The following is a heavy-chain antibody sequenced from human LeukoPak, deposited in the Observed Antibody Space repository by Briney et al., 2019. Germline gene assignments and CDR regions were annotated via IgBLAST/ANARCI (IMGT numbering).Heavy chain of an antibody. CDR1: GGSISRYR. CDR3: ARDLVYIAVAGTVAFDI. J-gene: IGHJ3*02. V-gene: IGHV4-4*07. CDR2: IYASGST. Sequence: SETLSLTCTVSGGSISRYRWSWIRQPAGKGLEWIGRIYASGSTNYNPSLKSRVTISVDKSKNQFSLKLSSVTATDTAVYYCARDLVYIAVAGTVAFDIWGQGTMVTVSS. D-gene: IGHD6-19*01.